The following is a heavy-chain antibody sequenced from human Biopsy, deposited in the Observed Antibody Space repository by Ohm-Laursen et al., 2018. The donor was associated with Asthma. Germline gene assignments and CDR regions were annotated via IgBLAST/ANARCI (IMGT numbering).Heavy chain of an antibody. Sequence: SLRLSCTASGFSFSNFAIHWVRQAPGKGLEWAGVISKDASTQDYADSVKGRFTMARDNSKNTLDLQMNRLREEDTAVYYCVRDGTDDAFDIWGQGTVVSVPS. CDR1: GFSFSNFA. V-gene: IGHV3-30*01. CDR2: ISKDASTQ. J-gene: IGHJ3*02. CDR3: VRDGTDDAFDI. D-gene: IGHD1-1*01.